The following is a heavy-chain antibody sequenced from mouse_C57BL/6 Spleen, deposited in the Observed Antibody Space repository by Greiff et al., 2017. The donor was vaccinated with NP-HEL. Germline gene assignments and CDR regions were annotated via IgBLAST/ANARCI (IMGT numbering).Heavy chain of an antibody. V-gene: IGHV5-4*01. J-gene: IGHJ2*01. CDR1: GFTFSSSA. Sequence: EVMLVESGGGLVKPGGSLKLSCAASGFTFSSSAMSWVRQTPGKRLEWVATISDGGSYTYYPDNVKGRVTIARDNAKNTLYLQMSHLKSEDTAMYYCARDRFRWFDYWGQGTTLSVSS. D-gene: IGHD1-1*02. CDR3: ARDRFRWFDY. CDR2: ISDGGSYT.